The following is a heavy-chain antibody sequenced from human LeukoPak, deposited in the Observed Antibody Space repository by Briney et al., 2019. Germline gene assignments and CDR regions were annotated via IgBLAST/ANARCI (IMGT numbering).Heavy chain of an antibody. CDR2: ISSSGSTI. D-gene: IGHD4-17*01. J-gene: IGHJ3*02. Sequence: GGSLRLSCAASGFTFSSYEMNWVRQAPGKGLEWVSYISSSGSTIYYADSVKGRFTISRDNAKNSLYLQMNSLRAEDTAVYYCAEEGDYAAFDIWGQGTMVTVSS. V-gene: IGHV3-48*03. CDR3: AEEGDYAAFDI. CDR1: GFTFSSYE.